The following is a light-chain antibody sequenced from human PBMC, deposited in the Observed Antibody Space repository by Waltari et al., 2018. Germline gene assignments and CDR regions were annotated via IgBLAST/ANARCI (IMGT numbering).Light chain of an antibody. CDR1: PSVLYSSNNKNY. J-gene: IGKJ1*01. CDR2: WAS. Sequence: DIVMTQSPDSLAVSLGARAPINCKSSPSVLYSSNNKNYLAWYQQKPGQPPKLLIYWASTRESGVPDRFSGSGSGTDFTLTISSLQAEDVAVYYCQQYYSTPWTFGQGTKVEIK. CDR3: QQYYSTPWT. V-gene: IGKV4-1*01.